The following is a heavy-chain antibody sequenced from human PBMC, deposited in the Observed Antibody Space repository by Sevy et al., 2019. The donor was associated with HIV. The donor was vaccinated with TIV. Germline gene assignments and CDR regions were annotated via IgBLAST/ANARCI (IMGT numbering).Heavy chain of an antibody. Sequence: ASVKVSCKASGGTFSSYAISWVRQAPGQGLEWMGGIIPIFGTANYAQKFQGRVTITAEESTGTAYMELSSLRSEDTAAYYCARTRRGDYDYVWGSYRYTPIYYYYGMDVWGQGTTVTVSS. D-gene: IGHD3-16*02. CDR1: GGTFSSYA. CDR3: ARTRRGDYDYVWGSYRYTPIYYYYGMDV. CDR2: IIPIFGTA. V-gene: IGHV1-69*13. J-gene: IGHJ6*02.